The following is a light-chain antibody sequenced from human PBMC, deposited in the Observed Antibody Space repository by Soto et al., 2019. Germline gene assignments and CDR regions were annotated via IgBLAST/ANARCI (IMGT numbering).Light chain of an antibody. CDR3: MQSLQTPT. J-gene: IGKJ1*01. CDR1: QSLRDTNGHNN. V-gene: IGKV2-28*01. CDR2: VTS. Sequence: DFVMTQSPLSLPVTPGEPASISCRSSQSLRDTNGHNNLDLYLQRPGQSPQLLIFVTSNRASGVPDRFIGSGSGTDFTLRISRLEAEDVGVYYCMQSLQTPTFGPGTKVEIK.